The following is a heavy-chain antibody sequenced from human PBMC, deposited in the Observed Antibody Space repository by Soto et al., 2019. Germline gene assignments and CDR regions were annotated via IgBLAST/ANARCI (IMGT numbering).Heavy chain of an antibody. Sequence: GGSLRLSCAASGFTFSSYAMSWVRQAPGKGLEWVSAISGSGGSTYYADSVKGRFTISRDNSKNTLYLQMNSLRAEDTAVYYCAKQLRITMIVVVITEGPLDYWGQGTLVTVSS. V-gene: IGHV3-23*01. CDR2: ISGSGGST. J-gene: IGHJ4*02. CDR3: AKQLRITMIVVVITEGPLDY. CDR1: GFTFSSYA. D-gene: IGHD3-22*01.